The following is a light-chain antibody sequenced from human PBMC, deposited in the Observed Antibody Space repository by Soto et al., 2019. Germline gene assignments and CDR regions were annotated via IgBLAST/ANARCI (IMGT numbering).Light chain of an antibody. CDR3: QQRSNWPGT. CDR1: QGISSY. Sequence: EIVFTQSPATLSLSPGERATLSCMASQGISSYLVWYQQKPGQAPRLLIYDASNRATGIPARFSGSGSGTDFTLTISSLEPEDVAVYYCQQRSNWPGTFGQGTKVAVK. CDR2: DAS. J-gene: IGKJ1*01. V-gene: IGKV3-11*01.